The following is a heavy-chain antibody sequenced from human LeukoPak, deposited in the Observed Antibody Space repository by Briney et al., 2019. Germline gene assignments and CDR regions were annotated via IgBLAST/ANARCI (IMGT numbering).Heavy chain of an antibody. CDR2: IYHSGST. CDR1: GYSISSGYY. V-gene: IGHV4-38-2*02. Sequence: SETLSLTCTVSGYSISSGYYWGWIRQPPGKGLEWIGSIYHSGSTYYNPSLKSRVTISVDTSKNQFSLKLSSVTAADTAAYYCARDRSVTVTTSGWFDPWGQGTLVTVSS. D-gene: IGHD4-17*01. CDR3: ARDRSVTVTTSGWFDP. J-gene: IGHJ5*02.